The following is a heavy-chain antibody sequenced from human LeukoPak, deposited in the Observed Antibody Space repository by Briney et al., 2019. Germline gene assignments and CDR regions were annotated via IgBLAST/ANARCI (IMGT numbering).Heavy chain of an antibody. CDR3: VRDHGSNSWWYFDS. CDR2: ISYDGSDK. V-gene: IGHV3-30-3*01. Sequence: QAGRSLRLSCSASGFTFSNFAMQWVRQAPGKGLEWVAVISYDGSDKYYADSVKGRFTSSRDNSNNTLYLQMNSLRAEDTAVYYCVRDHGSNSWWYFDSWGQGTLVTVSS. D-gene: IGHD6-13*01. J-gene: IGHJ4*02. CDR1: GFTFSNFA.